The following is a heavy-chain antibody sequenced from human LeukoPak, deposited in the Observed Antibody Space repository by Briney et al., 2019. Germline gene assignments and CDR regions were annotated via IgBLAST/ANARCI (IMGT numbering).Heavy chain of an antibody. D-gene: IGHD4-17*01. CDR2: ISSSSSYI. V-gene: IGHV3-21*04. Sequence: PGGSLRLPCAASGSTFSSYSMNWVRQAPGKGLEWVSSISSSSSYIYYADSVKGRFTISRDNAKNSLFLQMNSLRAEDTAVYYCARVGSVTTVTTGLAFDIWGQGTIVTVSS. J-gene: IGHJ3*02. CDR1: GSTFSSYS. CDR3: ARVGSVTTVTTGLAFDI.